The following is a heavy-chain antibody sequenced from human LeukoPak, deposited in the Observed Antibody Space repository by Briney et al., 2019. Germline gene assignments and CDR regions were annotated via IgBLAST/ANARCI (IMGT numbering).Heavy chain of an antibody. Sequence: GWSLRLSCAASGFTFSSYSMNWVRQAPGKGLEWVSYISSSSSTIYYADSVKGRFTISRDNAKNSLYLQMNSLRAEDTAVYYCARDERWLEFDYWGQGTLVTVSS. CDR3: ARDERWLEFDY. V-gene: IGHV3-48*01. D-gene: IGHD5-24*01. J-gene: IGHJ4*02. CDR2: ISSSSSTI. CDR1: GFTFSSYS.